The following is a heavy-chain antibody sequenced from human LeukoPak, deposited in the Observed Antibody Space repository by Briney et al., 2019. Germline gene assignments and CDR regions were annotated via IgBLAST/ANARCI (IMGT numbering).Heavy chain of an antibody. CDR2: ISSSSSYI. CDR3: ASGSWSPMGDY. J-gene: IGHJ4*02. D-gene: IGHD6-13*01. V-gene: IGHV3-21*01. Sequence: TGGSLRLSCAASGFTFSSYSMNWVRQAPGKGLEWVSSISSSSSYIYYADSVKGRLTISRDNAKNSLYLQMNSLRAEDTAVYYCASGSWSPMGDYWGQGTLVTVSS. CDR1: GFTFSSYS.